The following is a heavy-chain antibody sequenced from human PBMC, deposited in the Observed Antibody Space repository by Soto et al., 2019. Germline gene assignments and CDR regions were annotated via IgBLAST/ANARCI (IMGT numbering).Heavy chain of an antibody. CDR3: ARDMAVVVPAAIGDGLDV. D-gene: IGHD2-2*01. Sequence: GGSLRLSCAASGFTFSSYSMNWVRQAPGKGLEWVSSISSSSSYIYYADSVKGRFTISRDDAKNSLYLQMNSLRAEDTAVYYCARDMAVVVPAAIGDGLDVWGQGTTVTVSS. CDR1: GFTFSSYS. CDR2: ISSSSSYI. V-gene: IGHV3-21*01. J-gene: IGHJ6*02.